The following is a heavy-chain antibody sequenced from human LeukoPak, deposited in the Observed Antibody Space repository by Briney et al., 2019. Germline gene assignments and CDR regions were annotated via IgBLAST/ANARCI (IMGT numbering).Heavy chain of an antibody. D-gene: IGHD6-13*01. Sequence: GGSLRLSCAASGFILRNYTMSWVRQAPGKGLEWVSAISGSGGSTYYADSVKGRFTISRDNSKNTLYLQMNSLRAEDTAVYYCAKDCLAAAGSGGYWGQGTLVTVSS. CDR1: GFILRNYT. V-gene: IGHV3-23*01. CDR2: ISGSGGST. CDR3: AKDCLAAAGSGGY. J-gene: IGHJ4*02.